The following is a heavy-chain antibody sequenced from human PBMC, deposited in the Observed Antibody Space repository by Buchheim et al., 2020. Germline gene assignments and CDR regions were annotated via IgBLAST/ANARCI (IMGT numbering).Heavy chain of an antibody. CDR1: GGSVSSGSYY. Sequence: QVQLQESGPGLVKPSETLSLTCTVSGGSVSSGSYYWSWIRQPPGKGLEWIGYIYYSGSTNYNPSLKSRVTISVEPSKNQFSLKLSSVTAADTAVYYCARDHSSDGMDVWGQGTT. CDR3: ARDHSSDGMDV. CDR2: IYYSGST. J-gene: IGHJ6*02. D-gene: IGHD3-22*01. V-gene: IGHV4-61*01.